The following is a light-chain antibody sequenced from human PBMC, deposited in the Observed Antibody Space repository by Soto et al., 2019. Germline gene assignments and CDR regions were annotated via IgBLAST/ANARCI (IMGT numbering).Light chain of an antibody. CDR1: QSVLSNNNNY. J-gene: IGKJ5*01. CDR2: WAS. Sequence: DFVMTQSPDSLPVSLGERATINCKSSQSVLSNNNNYLAWFQQKPGQPPRLLIYWASTRGSGVPDRLSGRGSGTDFPPNISNVADEDVAIYYCPPYHSATINLGKATRRQLK. CDR3: PPYHSATIN. V-gene: IGKV4-1*01.